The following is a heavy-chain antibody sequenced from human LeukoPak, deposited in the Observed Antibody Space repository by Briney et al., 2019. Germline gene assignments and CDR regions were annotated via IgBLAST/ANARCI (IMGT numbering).Heavy chain of an antibody. V-gene: IGHV3-53*01. Sequence: GGSLRLSCAASGFTVSSNHMSWVRQAPGKGLEWVSVIYSGGSTDYADSVKGRFTISRDNSKITLYLQMNSLRAEDTAVYHCARGPAGYNWGQGTLVTVSS. CDR3: ARGPAGYN. J-gene: IGHJ4*02. D-gene: IGHD1-1*01. CDR2: IYSGGST. CDR1: GFTVSSNH.